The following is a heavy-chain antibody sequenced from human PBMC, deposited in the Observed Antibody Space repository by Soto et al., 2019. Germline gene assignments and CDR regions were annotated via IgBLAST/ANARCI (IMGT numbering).Heavy chain of an antibody. CDR1: GGTFSSYA. V-gene: IGHV1-69*01. Sequence: QVQLVQSGAEVKKPGSSVKVSCRASGGTFSSYAVSWVRQAPGQGLEWMGVIIPLLNTPKYVQKFQGRVTITADASATTAYMELGSLRSEDTAVYYCARESSSPNYCYYGMDVWGQGTTVTVSS. D-gene: IGHD6-6*01. CDR2: IIPLLNTP. CDR3: ARESSSPNYCYYGMDV. J-gene: IGHJ6*02.